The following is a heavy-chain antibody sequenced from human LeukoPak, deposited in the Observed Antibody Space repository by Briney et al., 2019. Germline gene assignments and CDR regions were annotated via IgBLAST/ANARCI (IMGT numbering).Heavy chain of an antibody. Sequence: SETLSLTCTVSGASISSGTYSWGWIRQPPGAGLEWIGYIYHTGSTYYNPSLKGRVTISVDRSKNQFSLNLNFVTAADTALYYCARGDGSGSGRWFDPWGQGTLITVSS. V-gene: IGHV4-30-2*01. J-gene: IGHJ5*02. CDR2: IYHTGST. CDR1: GASISSGTYS. CDR3: ARGDGSGSGRWFDP. D-gene: IGHD3-10*01.